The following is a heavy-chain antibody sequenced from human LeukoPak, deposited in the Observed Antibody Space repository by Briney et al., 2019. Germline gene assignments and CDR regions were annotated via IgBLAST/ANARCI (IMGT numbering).Heavy chain of an antibody. V-gene: IGHV4-59*01. J-gene: IGHJ6*02. CDR2: IYYSGST. Sequence: PSETLSLTCTVSGGSISSYYWSWIRQPPGKGLEWIGYIYYSGSTNYNPSLKSRVTISVDTSKNQFSLKLSSVTAADTAVYYCARAVVYCSGGSCYSDYYYYGMDVWGQGTTVTVSS. CDR3: ARAVVYCSGGSCYSDYYYYGMDV. CDR1: GGSISSYY. D-gene: IGHD2-15*01.